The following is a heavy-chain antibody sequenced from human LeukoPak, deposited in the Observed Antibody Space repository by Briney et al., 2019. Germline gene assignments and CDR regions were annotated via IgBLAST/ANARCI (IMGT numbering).Heavy chain of an antibody. CDR3: TTDPSYPVTTSPSTV. V-gene: IGHV3-15*01. Sequence: GGSLRLSCAASGFTFSNAWMSWVRQAPGKGLEWVGRIKSKTDGGTTDYAAAVKGRITNSRDDSKNTLYLQMNSLKTEDTAVYYCTTDPSYPVTTSPSTVWGQETRVTVSS. D-gene: IGHD4-17*01. CDR2: IKSKTDGGTT. J-gene: IGHJ4*02. CDR1: GFTFSNAW.